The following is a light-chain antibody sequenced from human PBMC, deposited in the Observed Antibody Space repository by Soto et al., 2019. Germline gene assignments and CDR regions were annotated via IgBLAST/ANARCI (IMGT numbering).Light chain of an antibody. CDR3: QQYGSSPRT. J-gene: IGKJ1*01. Sequence: VLSQSPGTLSLSPGERATLSCRASQSVSSSYLAWYQQKPGQAPRPLIYAASRRATGIPDRFSGSGSGTDFTLTISGLEPEDFAVYYCQQYGSSPRTFGQGTKVAI. V-gene: IGKV3-20*01. CDR1: QSVSSSY. CDR2: AAS.